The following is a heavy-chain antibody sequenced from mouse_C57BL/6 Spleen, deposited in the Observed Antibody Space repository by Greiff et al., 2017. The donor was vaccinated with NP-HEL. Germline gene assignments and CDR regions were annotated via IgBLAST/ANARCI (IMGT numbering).Heavy chain of an antibody. Sequence: DVMLVESGGGLVKPGGSLKLSCAASGFTFSDYGMHWVRQAPEKGLEWVAYISSGSSTIYYADTVKGRFTISRDNAKNTLFLQMTSLRSEDTAMYYCANMATGDYWGQGTTLTVSS. J-gene: IGHJ2*01. CDR3: ANMATGDY. D-gene: IGHD2-2*01. V-gene: IGHV5-17*01. CDR2: ISSGSSTI. CDR1: GFTFSDYG.